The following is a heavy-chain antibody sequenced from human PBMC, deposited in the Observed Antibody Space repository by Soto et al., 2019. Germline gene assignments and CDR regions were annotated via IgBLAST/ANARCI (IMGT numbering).Heavy chain of an antibody. Sequence: PSETLSLTCTVSGGSISSYYWSWIRQPPGKGLEWIGYIYYSGSTNYNPSLKSRVTISVDTSKNQFSLKLSSVTAADTAVYYCAGNPVRSRFDYCGQGTLVPVAS. J-gene: IGHJ4*02. V-gene: IGHV4-59*01. CDR3: AGNPVRSRFDY. CDR1: GGSISSYY. CDR2: IYYSGST. D-gene: IGHD3-10*01.